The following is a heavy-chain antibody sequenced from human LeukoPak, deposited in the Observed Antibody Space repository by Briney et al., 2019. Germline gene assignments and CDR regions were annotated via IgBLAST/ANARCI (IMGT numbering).Heavy chain of an antibody. CDR1: GFTFSNAW. D-gene: IGHD7-27*01. CDR2: IKSKTDGETT. CDR3: TTGNWGPY. Sequence: GGSLRLSCAASGFTFSNAWMNWVRQAPGKGLEWVGRIKSKTDGETTDFGAPVKGRFAISRDDSKNTMYPHMNSLRTEDTAVYYCTTGNWGPYWGQGTLVTVSS. V-gene: IGHV3-15*07. J-gene: IGHJ4*02.